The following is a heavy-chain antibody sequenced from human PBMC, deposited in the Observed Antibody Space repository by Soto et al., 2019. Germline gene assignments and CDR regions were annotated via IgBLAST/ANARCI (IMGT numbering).Heavy chain of an antibody. CDR3: ARELRSLEYSGDDLAQYFDY. J-gene: IGHJ4*02. Sequence: PSETLSLTCTVSGGSISSYYWSWIRQPPGKGLEWIGYIYYSGSTNYNPSLKSRVTISVDTSRNQFSLKLSSVTAADTAVYYCARELRSLEYSGDDLAQYFDYWAQGTLVTVSS. D-gene: IGHD5-12*01. CDR2: IYYSGST. V-gene: IGHV4-59*01. CDR1: GGSISSYY.